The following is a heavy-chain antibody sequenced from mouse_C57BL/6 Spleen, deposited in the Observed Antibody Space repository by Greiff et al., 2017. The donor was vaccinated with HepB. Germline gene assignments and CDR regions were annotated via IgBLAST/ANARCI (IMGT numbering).Heavy chain of an antibody. CDR2: SRNKANDYTT. V-gene: IGHV7-1*01. J-gene: IGHJ4*01. CDR3: ARDGPYYCGSSYGMDY. Sequence: EVKLVESGGGLVQSGRSLRLSCATSGFTFSDFYMEWVRQAPGKGLEWIAASRNKANDYTTEYSASVKGRFIVSRDTSQSILYLQMSALRAEDTAIYYCARDGPYYCGSSYGMDYWGQGTSVTVSS. CDR1: GFTFSDFY. D-gene: IGHD1-1*01.